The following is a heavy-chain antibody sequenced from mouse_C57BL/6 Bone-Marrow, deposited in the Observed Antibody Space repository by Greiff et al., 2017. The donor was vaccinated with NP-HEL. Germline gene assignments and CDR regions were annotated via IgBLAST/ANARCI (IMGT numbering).Heavy chain of an antibody. D-gene: IGHD2-5*01. CDR2: IHPNSGST. V-gene: IGHV1-64*01. CDR3: ARSGSNYEDY. CDR1: GYTFTSYW. J-gene: IGHJ2*01. Sequence: VQLQQPGAELVKPGASVKLSCKASGYTFTSYWMHWVKQRPVQGLEWIGMIHPNSGSTNYNEKFKSKATLTVDKSSSTAYMQLSSLTSEDSAVYYCARSGSNYEDYWGQGTTLTVSS.